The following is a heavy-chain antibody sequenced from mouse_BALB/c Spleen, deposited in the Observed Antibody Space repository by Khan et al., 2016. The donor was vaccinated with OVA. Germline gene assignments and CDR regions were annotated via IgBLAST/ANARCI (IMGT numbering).Heavy chain of an antibody. D-gene: IGHD3-3*01. CDR1: GFSLITYG. V-gene: IGHV2-4-1*01. Sequence: QVQLKESGPGLVQPSQSLSITCTVSGFSLITYGVHWVRQSPGKGLEWLGVIWGDGSTDYNAAFISRLSITKDNSKSHVFFKLNSLQADDTAIYCSGKNAYSYCFTYWGRGTLVTVSA. CDR3: GKNAYSYCFTY. CDR2: IWGDGST. J-gene: IGHJ3*01.